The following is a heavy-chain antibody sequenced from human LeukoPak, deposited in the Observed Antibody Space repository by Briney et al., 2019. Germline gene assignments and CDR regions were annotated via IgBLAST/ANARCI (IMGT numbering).Heavy chain of an antibody. CDR1: GASITRYF. Sequence: SETLTLTCTVSGASITRYFWNWIRQPPGKELEWIGYISSGGSTNYNPSLKSRVTISIDTSKNQFSLKLTSATAADTAVYYCARGDDYKSTLFDYWGQGTLVTVSS. V-gene: IGHV4-59*01. D-gene: IGHD5-12*01. CDR2: ISSGGST. J-gene: IGHJ4*02. CDR3: ARGDDYKSTLFDY.